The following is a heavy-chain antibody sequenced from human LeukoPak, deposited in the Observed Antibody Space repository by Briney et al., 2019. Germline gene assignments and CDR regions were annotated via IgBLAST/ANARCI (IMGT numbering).Heavy chain of an antibody. Sequence: PGGSLRLSCAASGFTFSSYGMHWVRQSPGKGLEWVAVISYDGSNKYYADSVKGRFTISRDNSKNTLYLQMNSLRAEDTALYYCATSVRYLDFLDWGQGTMVTVSS. CDR3: ATSVRYLDFLD. V-gene: IGHV3-30*03. D-gene: IGHD3-9*01. CDR1: GFTFSSYG. CDR2: ISYDGSNK. J-gene: IGHJ3*01.